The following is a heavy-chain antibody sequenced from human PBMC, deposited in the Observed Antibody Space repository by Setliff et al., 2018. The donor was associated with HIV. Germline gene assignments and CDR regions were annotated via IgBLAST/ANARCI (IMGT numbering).Heavy chain of an antibody. V-gene: IGHV1-69*10. Sequence: SVKVSCKASGGTFRTYAISWVRQAPGQGLEWMGGIIPMLRVAKYAQNLQDRVPITADQSTGTAYMELSGLSSEYTHVYSCASGSTPTGNYDFYFLDVGGKRTTVTVSS. CDR1: GGTFRTYA. CDR2: IIPMLRVA. J-gene: IGHJ6*03. D-gene: IGHD1-1*01. CDR3: ASGSTPTGNYDFYFLDV.